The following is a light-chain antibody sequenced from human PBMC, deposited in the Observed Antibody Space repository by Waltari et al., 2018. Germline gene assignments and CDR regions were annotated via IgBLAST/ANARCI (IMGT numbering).Light chain of an antibody. Sequence: DIQMTQSPSSKPASVGDRVTITCQASQHINNHLVWYQQKPGKAPTLLIYEASNWEPGVPSRFSGSGSGTDFTFTISSLQPEDFATYYCQQYETLPLTFGGGTEVAI. V-gene: IGKV1-33*01. CDR2: EAS. CDR3: QQYETLPLT. CDR1: QHINNH. J-gene: IGKJ4*01.